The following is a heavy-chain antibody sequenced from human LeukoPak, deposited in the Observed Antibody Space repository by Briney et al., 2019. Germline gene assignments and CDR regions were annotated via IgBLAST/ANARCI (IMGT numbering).Heavy chain of an antibody. CDR2: IKQDGSER. V-gene: IGHV3-7*01. J-gene: IGHJ4*02. CDR3: ARSLLGYCSSSTCYAGIFDY. CDR1: GFTFSSYY. Sequence: GGSLRLSCAASGFTFSSYYMSWVRQAPGKGLEWVANIKQDGSERYYVDSVKGRFTISRDNAKNSLYLQMNSLRAEDTAVYYCARSLLGYCSSSTCYAGIFDYRGQGTLVTVSS. D-gene: IGHD2-2*01.